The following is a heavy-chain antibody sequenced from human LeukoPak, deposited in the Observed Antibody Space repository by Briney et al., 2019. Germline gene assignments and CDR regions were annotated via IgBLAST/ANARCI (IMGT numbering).Heavy chain of an antibody. CDR2: IYYSGST. CDR1: GGSISSGGYY. D-gene: IGHD6-13*01. Sequence: SQTLSLTCTVSGGSISSGGYYWSWIRQHPGKGLEWIGYIYYSGSTYYNPSLKSRVTISVDTSKNQFSLKLSSVTAADTAVYYCARDTFFSSSWYEVGIQYYYGMDVWGQGTTVTVSS. V-gene: IGHV4-31*03. J-gene: IGHJ6*02. CDR3: ARDTFFSSSWYEVGIQYYYGMDV.